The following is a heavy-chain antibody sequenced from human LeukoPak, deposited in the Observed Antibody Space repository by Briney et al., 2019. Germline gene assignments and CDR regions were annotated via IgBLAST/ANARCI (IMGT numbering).Heavy chain of an antibody. CDR3: AKEVYSVAAAGRGFDY. V-gene: IGHV3-48*01. Sequence: GGSLRLSCAASGFTFSSYSMNWVRQAPGKGLEWVSYISSSSSTIYYADSVKGRFTISRDNAKNSLYLQTNSLRAEDTAVYYCAKEVYSVAAAGRGFDYWGQGTLVTVSS. CDR2: ISSSSSTI. D-gene: IGHD6-13*01. J-gene: IGHJ4*02. CDR1: GFTFSSYS.